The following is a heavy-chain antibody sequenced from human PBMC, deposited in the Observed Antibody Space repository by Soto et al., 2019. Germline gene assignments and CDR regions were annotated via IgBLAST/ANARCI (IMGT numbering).Heavy chain of an antibody. CDR2: MNPNSGNT. CDR1: GYTFTSHD. J-gene: IGHJ3*01. CDR3: ARGVK. V-gene: IGHV1-8*01. D-gene: IGHD3-22*01. Sequence: QVQLVQSGAEVKKPGASVRVSCKASGYTFTSHDINWVRQATGXXXXXMGWMNPNSGNTGYAQKFQGRVTXXXXXSXXTAYMELSRLRSEDTAVYYCARGVKWGQGTMVTVSS.